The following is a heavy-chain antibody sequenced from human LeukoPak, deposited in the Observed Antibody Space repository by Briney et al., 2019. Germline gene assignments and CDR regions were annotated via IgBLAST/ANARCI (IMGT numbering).Heavy chain of an antibody. CDR1: GGSFSSGTYY. D-gene: IGHD3-10*01. Sequence: PSETLSLTCTVSGGSFSSGTYYWSWIRQPPGKGLDWIGYIYYSGSTNYNPSLKSRVTISVDTSKNQFSLKLSSVTAADTAVYYCARQSGWGVKNYFDYWGQGTLVTASS. J-gene: IGHJ4*02. CDR2: IYYSGST. CDR3: ARQSGWGVKNYFDY. V-gene: IGHV4-61*01.